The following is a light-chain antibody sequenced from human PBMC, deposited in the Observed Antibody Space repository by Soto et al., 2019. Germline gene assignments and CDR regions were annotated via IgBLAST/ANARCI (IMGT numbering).Light chain of an antibody. CDR2: DTS. V-gene: IGKV3-15*01. CDR1: QSVSSY. CDR3: HQYDNWPQT. J-gene: IGKJ1*01. Sequence: EIVLTQSPATLSLSPEERATLSCRASQSVSSYLAWYQQKPGQAPRLLIYDTSTRATGIPARFSGSGSGTEFTLTSSSLQSEDSAVYHCHQYDNWPQTFGQGTKVDIK.